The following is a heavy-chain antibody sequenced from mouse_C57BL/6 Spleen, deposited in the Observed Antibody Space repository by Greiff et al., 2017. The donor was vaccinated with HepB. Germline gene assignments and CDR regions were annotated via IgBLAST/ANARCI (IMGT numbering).Heavy chain of an antibody. CDR3: ARRIYYDYDEGYAMDY. V-gene: IGHV1-82*01. Sequence: QVQLQQSGPELVKPGASVKISCKASGYAFSSSWMNWVKQRPGKGLEWIGRIYPGDGDTNYNGKFKGKATLTADKSSSTAYMQLSSLTSEDSAVYFCARRIYYDYDEGYAMDYWGQGTSVTVSS. CDR2: IYPGDGDT. J-gene: IGHJ4*01. CDR1: GYAFSSSW. D-gene: IGHD2-4*01.